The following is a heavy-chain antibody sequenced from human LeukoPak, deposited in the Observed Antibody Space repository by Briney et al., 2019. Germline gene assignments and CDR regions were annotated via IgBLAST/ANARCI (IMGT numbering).Heavy chain of an antibody. J-gene: IGHJ4*02. V-gene: IGHV3-23*01. CDR2: ISGSGGST. CDR3: VKDAGPRPLVFFDT. Sequence: GGSLRLSCAASGFTFSSYAMNWVRQAPGKGLEWVSSISGSGGSTYYADSVKGRFTISRDNSKNTLNLQMNSLRAEDTAVYYCVKDAGPRPLVFFDTWGQGTLVTVSS. CDR1: GFTFSSYA. D-gene: IGHD6-6*01.